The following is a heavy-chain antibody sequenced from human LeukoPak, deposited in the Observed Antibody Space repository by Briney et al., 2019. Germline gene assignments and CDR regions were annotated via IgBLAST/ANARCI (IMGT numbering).Heavy chain of an antibody. V-gene: IGHV3-30*04. D-gene: IGHD1-26*01. CDR2: ISYDGSNK. CDR1: GFTFSSYA. Sequence: GGSLRLSCAASGFTFSSYAMHWVRQAPGKGLEWVAVISYDGSNKYYADSVKGRFTISRDNSKNTLYLQMNSLRAEDTAVYYCAKDRSGSYGLYYYYMDVWGKGTTVTVSS. J-gene: IGHJ6*03. CDR3: AKDRSGSYGLYYYYMDV.